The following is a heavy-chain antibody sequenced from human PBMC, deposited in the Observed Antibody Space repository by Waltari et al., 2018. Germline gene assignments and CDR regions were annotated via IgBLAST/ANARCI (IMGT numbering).Heavy chain of an antibody. J-gene: IGHJ5*02. V-gene: IGHV4-39*02. D-gene: IGHD1-1*01. Sequence: QLQLLESGPGLVKPSETLSLTCAVSGDSINSDIYYWAWIRQPPGKGLEWIGSVEYNGDTYYNPSLKSRVTISADASRNRFSLGLSSVTAADTGFYYCAKHGITTTNWSKTSHSWFGPWGQGILVTVSS. CDR1: GDSINSDIYY. CDR3: AKHGITTTNWSKTSHSWFGP. CDR2: VEYNGDT.